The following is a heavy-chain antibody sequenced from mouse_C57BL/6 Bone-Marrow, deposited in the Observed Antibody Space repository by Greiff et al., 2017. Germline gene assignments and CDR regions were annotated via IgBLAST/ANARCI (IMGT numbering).Heavy chain of an antibody. V-gene: IGHV1-50*01. D-gene: IGHD1-1*01. CDR2: IDPSDSYT. Sequence: QVQLQQPGAELVKPGASVKLSCKASGYTFTSYWMQWVKQRPGQGLEWIGEIDPSDSYTNYNQKFKGKATLTVDTSSSTAYMQLSSLTSEDSAVYYCARFGSRYYFDYWGQGTTLTVSS. CDR1: GYTFTSYW. J-gene: IGHJ2*01. CDR3: ARFGSRYYFDY.